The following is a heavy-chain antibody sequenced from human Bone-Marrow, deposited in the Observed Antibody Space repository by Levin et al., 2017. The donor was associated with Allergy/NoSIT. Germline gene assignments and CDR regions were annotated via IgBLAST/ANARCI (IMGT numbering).Heavy chain of an antibody. CDR2: LNDDGTTI. J-gene: IGHJ5*02. V-gene: IGHV3-74*01. CDR1: GFTFSRYW. CDR3: GRAASDAWYAIDA. D-gene: IGHD6-13*01. Sequence: PGGSLRLSCAASGFTFSRYWMHWVRHTPGKGLVWVSDLNDDGTTIYYADSVRGRVTISRDNAKNTLYLQMNSLRAEDTGLYYCGRAASDAWYAIDAWGQGTLVTVSS.